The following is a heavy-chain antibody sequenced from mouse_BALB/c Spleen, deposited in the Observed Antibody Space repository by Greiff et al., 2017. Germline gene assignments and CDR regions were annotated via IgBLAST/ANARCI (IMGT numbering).Heavy chain of an antibody. CDR1: GFTFSDYY. V-gene: IGHV5-4*02. Sequence: EVQGVESGGGLVKPGGSLKLSCAASGFTFSDYYMYWVRQTPEKRLEWVATISDGGSYTYYPDSVKGRFTISRDNAKNNLYLQMSSLKSEDTAMYYCASDRYDALAYWGQGTLVTVSA. J-gene: IGHJ3*01. CDR3: ASDRYDALAY. D-gene: IGHD2-14*01. CDR2: ISDGGSYT.